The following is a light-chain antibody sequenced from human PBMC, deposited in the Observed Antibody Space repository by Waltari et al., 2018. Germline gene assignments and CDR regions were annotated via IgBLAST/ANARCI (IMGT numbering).Light chain of an antibody. V-gene: IGKV3-11*01. Sequence: EIVLTQSPATLSLSPGERATLPCRASQSVSSYLAWYQPKPGQAPRLLIYDASNRATGIPARFSGSGSGTDFTLTISSLEPEDFAVYYCQQRSNWPRTFGQGTKLEIK. CDR1: QSVSSY. CDR3: QQRSNWPRT. J-gene: IGKJ2*01. CDR2: DAS.